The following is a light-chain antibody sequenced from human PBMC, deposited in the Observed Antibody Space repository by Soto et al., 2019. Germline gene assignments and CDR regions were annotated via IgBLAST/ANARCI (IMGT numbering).Light chain of an antibody. CDR3: GTWDARLTAVV. J-gene: IGLJ2*01. CDR1: GSNIGRSY. Sequence: QSALTQPPSVSAAPGQKVTISCSGSGSNIGRSYVSWYQQLPGVAPKLLIYDDNKRPSGIPDRFSGSKSGTSATLVITGLQTGDEADYSCGTWDARLTAVVFGGVTQLTVL. CDR2: DDN. V-gene: IGLV1-51*01.